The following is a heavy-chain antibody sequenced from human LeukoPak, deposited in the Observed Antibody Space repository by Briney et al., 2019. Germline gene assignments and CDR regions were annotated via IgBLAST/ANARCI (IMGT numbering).Heavy chain of an antibody. J-gene: IGHJ4*02. V-gene: IGHV4-31*03. CDR3: ARGGGSYPFDY. CDR1: GGSISSGGYY. Sequence: SETLPLTCTVSGGSISSGGYYWSWIRQHPGKGLEWIGYIYYSGSTYYNPSLKSRVTISVDTSKNQFSLKLSSVTAADTAVYYCARGGGSYPFDYWGQGTLVTVSS. CDR2: IYYSGST. D-gene: IGHD1-26*01.